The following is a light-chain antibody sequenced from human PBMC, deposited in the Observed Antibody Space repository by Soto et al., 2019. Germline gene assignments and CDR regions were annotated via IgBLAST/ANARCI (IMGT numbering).Light chain of an antibody. CDR2: GAS. CDR1: QDISTL. Sequence: DIQMTQSPSSVSASIGDTVTITCRASQDISTLLAWYQQKPGKAPKLLIYGASTLESGVPSRFSGRGSGTDFTLTISSLQPEDFATYYCQQFAISTTFGQGTKVEVK. CDR3: QQFAISTT. V-gene: IGKV1D-12*01. J-gene: IGKJ1*01.